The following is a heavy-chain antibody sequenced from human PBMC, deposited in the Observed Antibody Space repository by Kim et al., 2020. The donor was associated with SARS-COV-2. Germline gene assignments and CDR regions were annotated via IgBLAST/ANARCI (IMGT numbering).Heavy chain of an antibody. Sequence: SETLSRTCAVYGGSFSGYYWSWIRQPPGKGLEWIGEINHSGSTNYNPSLKSRVTISVDTSKNQFSLKLSSVTAADTAVYYCARGRRRITIFGVVTRGYYYYYMDVWGKGTTVTVSS. D-gene: IGHD3-3*01. CDR3: ARGRRRITIFGVVTRGYYYYYMDV. V-gene: IGHV4-34*01. J-gene: IGHJ6*03. CDR2: INHSGST. CDR1: GGSFSGYY.